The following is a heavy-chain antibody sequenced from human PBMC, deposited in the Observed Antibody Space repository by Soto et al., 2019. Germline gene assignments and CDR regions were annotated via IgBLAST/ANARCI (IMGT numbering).Heavy chain of an antibody. CDR1: GFTFSSYG. J-gene: IGHJ4*02. D-gene: IGHD6-19*01. CDR3: ERGDSGGWYRGYYFDY. CDR2: IWYDGSNK. Sequence: QVQLVESGGGVVQPGRSLRLSCAASGFTFSSYGMHWVRQAPGKGLEWVAVIWYDGSNKYYADSVKGRFTISRDNSKNTLYRQMNSLRAEDTAVYYCERGDSGGWYRGYYFDYWGQGTLVTVSS. V-gene: IGHV3-33*01.